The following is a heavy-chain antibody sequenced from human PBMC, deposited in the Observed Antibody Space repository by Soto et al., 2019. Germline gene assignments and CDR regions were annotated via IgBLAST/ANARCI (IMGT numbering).Heavy chain of an antibody. CDR2: IYPGDSDT. J-gene: IGHJ6*02. CDR3: ARGADGMDV. V-gene: IGHV5-51*01. D-gene: IGHD1-26*01. Sequence: GASLKLSCKGSGFSFTSSWIGLVRQMPGKGLEWMGLIYPGDSDTRYSPSFQGQVTISADNSKNTLYLQMNSLRAEDTAVYYCARGADGMDVWGQGTTVTVSS. CDR1: GFSFTSSW.